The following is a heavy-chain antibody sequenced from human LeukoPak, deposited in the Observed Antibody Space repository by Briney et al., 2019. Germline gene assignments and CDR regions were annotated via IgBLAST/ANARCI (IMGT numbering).Heavy chain of an antibody. D-gene: IGHD3-22*01. CDR1: GFTVSNNY. J-gene: IGHJ2*01. CDR3: AKDLEVGSGYPYWYFDL. CDR2: IYSGGST. V-gene: IGHV3-53*01. Sequence: GGSLRLSCAASGFTVSNNYMSWVRQAPGKGLEWVSVIYSGGSTYYADSVKGRFTISRDNSKNTLYLQMNSLRAEDTAVYYCAKDLEVGSGYPYWYFDLWGRGTLVTVSS.